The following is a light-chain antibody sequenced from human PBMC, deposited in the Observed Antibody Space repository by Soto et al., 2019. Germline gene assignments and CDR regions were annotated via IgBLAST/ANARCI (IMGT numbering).Light chain of an antibody. J-gene: IGLJ2*01. CDR3: GTWDSSLSVVV. CDR1: RSNIGDYY. V-gene: IGLV1-51*01. Sequence: QSVLTQPPSLSAAPGQKVTISCSGSRSNIGDYYVSWYQHLPGTAPKLLIYDSDKRPSGIPDRFSGSKSGTSATLAITGLQTGDEADYYCGTWDSSLSVVVFGGGTKLTV. CDR2: DSD.